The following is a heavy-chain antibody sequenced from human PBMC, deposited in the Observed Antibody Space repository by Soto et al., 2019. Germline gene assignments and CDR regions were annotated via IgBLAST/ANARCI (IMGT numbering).Heavy chain of an antibody. J-gene: IGHJ5*02. Sequence: EVQLVESWGGLVQPGGSLRLSCAASGFTFSSYSMNWVRQAPGKGLEWVSYISSSSSTIYYADSVKGRFTISRDNAKNSLYLHMNSLRAEDTAVYYCAREVHRSSSWYYYNKGSRRWFDPWGQGTLVTVSS. CDR3: AREVHRSSSWYYYNKGSRRWFDP. CDR1: GFTFSSYS. V-gene: IGHV3-48*01. CDR2: ISSSSSTI. D-gene: IGHD6-13*01.